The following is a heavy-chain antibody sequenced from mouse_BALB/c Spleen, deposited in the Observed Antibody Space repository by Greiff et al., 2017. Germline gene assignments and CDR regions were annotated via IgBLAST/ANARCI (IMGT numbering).Heavy chain of an antibody. CDR3: AGDPAWFAY. Sequence: ESGPGLVKPSQSLSLTCTVTGYSITSDYAWNWIRQFPGNKLEWMGYISYSGSTSYNPSLKSRISITRDTSKNQFFLQLNSVTTEDTATYYCAGDPAWFAYWGQGTLVTVSA. CDR2: ISYSGST. V-gene: IGHV3-2*02. CDR1: GYSITSDYA. D-gene: IGHD3-3*01. J-gene: IGHJ3*01.